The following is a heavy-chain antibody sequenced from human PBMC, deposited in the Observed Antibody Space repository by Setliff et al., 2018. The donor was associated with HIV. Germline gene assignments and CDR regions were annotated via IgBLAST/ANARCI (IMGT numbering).Heavy chain of an antibody. D-gene: IGHD3-3*01. Sequence: PSETLSLTCTVYGESFSGYYWTWIRQSPGKGLEWIGEINHSGGTNYNPSLKSRVTISVDTSKNQFSLKVSSVTAADTAIYYCARVPRITTLRNAFDIWGQGTMVTVS. CDR1: GESFSGYY. J-gene: IGHJ3*02. CDR2: INHSGGT. CDR3: ARVPRITTLRNAFDI. V-gene: IGHV4-34*01.